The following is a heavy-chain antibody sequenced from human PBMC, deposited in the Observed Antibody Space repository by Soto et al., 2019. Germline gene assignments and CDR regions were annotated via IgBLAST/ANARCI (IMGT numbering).Heavy chain of an antibody. CDR1: GFTFSDYY. CDR2: ISSSGSTI. CDR3: ARAPGAWYYDFWSGYYPGWDYYYYMDV. D-gene: IGHD3-3*01. J-gene: IGHJ6*03. Sequence: GGSLRLSCAASGFTFSDYYMSWIRQAPGKGLEWVSYISSSGSTIYYADSVKGRFTISRDNAKNSLYLQMNSLRAEDTAVYYCARAPGAWYYDFWSGYYPGWDYYYYMDVWGKGTTVTVSS. V-gene: IGHV3-11*01.